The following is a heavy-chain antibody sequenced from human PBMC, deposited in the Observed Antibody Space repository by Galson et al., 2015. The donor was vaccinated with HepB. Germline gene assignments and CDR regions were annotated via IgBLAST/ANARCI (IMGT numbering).Heavy chain of an antibody. CDR3: ARHPSPYIYDSSGYYYPSNYYGMDV. J-gene: IGHJ6*02. Sequence: QSGAEVKKPGESLKISCNGSGYSFSNHWIGWVRQMPGKGLEWMGIIYPGDSDTRFSPSFQGQVTISADKSISTAYLQWSSLKASDTAMYYCARHPSPYIYDSSGYYYPSNYYGMDVWGQGTTVTVSS. V-gene: IGHV5-51*01. CDR1: GYSFSNHW. CDR2: IYPGDSDT. D-gene: IGHD3-22*01.